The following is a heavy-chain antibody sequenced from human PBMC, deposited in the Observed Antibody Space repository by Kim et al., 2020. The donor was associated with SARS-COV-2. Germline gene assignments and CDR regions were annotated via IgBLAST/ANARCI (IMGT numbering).Heavy chain of an antibody. CDR3: AREPYQGVDDSSVYTGLACEI. CDR1: GFTFSSYA. CDR2: ISSDGSNK. D-gene: IGHD3-22*01. J-gene: IGHJ3*02. V-gene: IGHV3-30-3*01. Sequence: GGSLRLSCAASGFTFSSYAMHWVRQAPGKGLEWVAVISSDGSNKYYADSVKGRFTISRDNSKNTLYLQMNSLRAEDTAVYYCAREPYQGVDDSSVYTGLACEICGQGTMVTVSS.